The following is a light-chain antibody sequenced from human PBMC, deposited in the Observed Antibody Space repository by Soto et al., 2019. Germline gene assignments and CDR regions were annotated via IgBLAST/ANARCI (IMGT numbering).Light chain of an antibody. Sequence: DIQMTQSPSTLSGSVGDRVTITCRASQTISSWLAWYQQKPGKAPKVLIYRASHLESGVPSRFSASGSGTEFSLTINSLQADDFATYYCQQYHIYSWTFGQGTKVDIK. V-gene: IGKV1-5*03. J-gene: IGKJ1*01. CDR3: QQYHIYSWT. CDR2: RAS. CDR1: QTISSW.